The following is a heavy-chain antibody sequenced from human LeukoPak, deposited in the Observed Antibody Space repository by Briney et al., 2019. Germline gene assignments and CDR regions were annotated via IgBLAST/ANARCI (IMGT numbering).Heavy chain of an antibody. J-gene: IGHJ4*02. CDR2: IYYTGRTT. V-gene: IGHV4-59*02. Sequence: SETLSLTCTVSGGSVTSYYWSWIRXPPGKXLEWIGYIYYTGRTTNYNPSLRSRVTMSVDTPKNQFSLKLSSVTAADTAVYYCARVGDWNDLVYWGQGILVTVSS. CDR3: ARVGDWNDLVY. D-gene: IGHD1-1*01. CDR1: GGSVTSYY.